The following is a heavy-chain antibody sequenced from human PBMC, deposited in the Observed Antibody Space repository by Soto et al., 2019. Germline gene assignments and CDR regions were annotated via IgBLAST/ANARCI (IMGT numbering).Heavy chain of an antibody. D-gene: IGHD3-10*01. CDR1: GFTFSNYA. CDR3: AKGSDVYGSGCWFDP. CDR2: ISGGGAVA. Sequence: EVKLLEAGGGLVQPGGSLRLSCAASGFTFSNYAMTGVRQTTGKGLLEWVSTISGGGAVAYYADSVKGRFTISRDNSKETLYLQIHSLTAEDTAVYYCAKGSDVYGSGCWFDPWGQGTLFAVSS. J-gene: IGHJ5*02. V-gene: IGHV3-23*01.